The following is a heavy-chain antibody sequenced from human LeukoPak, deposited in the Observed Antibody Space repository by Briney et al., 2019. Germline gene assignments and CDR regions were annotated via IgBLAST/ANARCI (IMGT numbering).Heavy chain of an antibody. CDR1: AFILSGHW. V-gene: IGHV3-7*03. D-gene: IGHD3-3*01. CDR3: ARPRRAIFGYGMDV. CDR2: IKEDGSER. Sequence: GGSLRLSCEGSAFILSGHWMNWVRQTPGKGLEWVASIKEDGSERQYVDSVKGRFSISRDNTKGSLFLQLNSLRAEDTAVYYCARPRRAIFGYGMDVWGQGTTVTVSS. J-gene: IGHJ6*02.